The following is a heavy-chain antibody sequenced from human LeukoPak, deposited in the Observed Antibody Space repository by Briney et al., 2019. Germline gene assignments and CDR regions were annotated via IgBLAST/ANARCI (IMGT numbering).Heavy chain of an antibody. J-gene: IGHJ5*02. CDR2: IYYTGTT. V-gene: IGHV4-59*01. CDR3: ARGNYGGNSRLRWFDP. Sequence: SETLSLTCSVSGASISSYYWSWIRQPPGKGLEWIGYIYYTGTTNYNPSLKTRVTISVDTSKNQFSLSLISVTAADTAVYYCARGNYGGNSRLRWFDPWGQGTLVTVSS. CDR1: GASISSYY. D-gene: IGHD4-23*01.